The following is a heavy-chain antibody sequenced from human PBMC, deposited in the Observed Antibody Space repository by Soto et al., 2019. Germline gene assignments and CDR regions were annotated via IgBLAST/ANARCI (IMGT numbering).Heavy chain of an antibody. D-gene: IGHD4-17*01. CDR2: IFDSGST. J-gene: IGHJ2*01. Sequence: QVQLQESGPGLVKPSQTLSLTCTVSGGSISGGVYYWSWIRQPPGKGLQWIGYIFDSGSTYYNPSLKSRVTISVDTSKNLFSLWLSSVTAADTAVYFCASEIIPLTTDWYFDLWGRGTLVTVSS. CDR1: GGSISGGVYY. V-gene: IGHV4-30-4*01. CDR3: ASEIIPLTTDWYFDL.